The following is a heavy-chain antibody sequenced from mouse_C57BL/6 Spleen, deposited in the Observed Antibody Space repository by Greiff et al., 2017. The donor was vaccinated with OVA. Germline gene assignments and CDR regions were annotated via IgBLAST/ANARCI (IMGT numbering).Heavy chain of an antibody. D-gene: IGHD1-1*01. CDR1: GFTFSDAW. Sequence: EVMLVESGGGLVQPGGSMKLSCAASGFTFSDAWMDWVRQSPEKGLEWVAEIRNKANNHATYYAESVKGRFTISRDDSKSSVYLQMNSLRAEDTGIYYCTRLDYYGSSYGWYFDVWGTGTTVTVSS. J-gene: IGHJ1*03. CDR3: TRLDYYGSSYGWYFDV. V-gene: IGHV6-6*01. CDR2: IRNKANNHAT.